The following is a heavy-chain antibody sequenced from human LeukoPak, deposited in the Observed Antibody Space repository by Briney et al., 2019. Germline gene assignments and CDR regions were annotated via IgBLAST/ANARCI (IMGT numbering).Heavy chain of an antibody. CDR3: ARDAQQLVRQFDY. J-gene: IGHJ4*02. CDR2: INPSGGST. V-gene: IGHV1-46*01. D-gene: IGHD6-13*01. Sequence: GESLKISCKASGYTFTSYYMHWVRQAPGQGLEWMGIINPSGGSTSYAQKFQGRVTMTRDMSTSTVYMELSSLRSEDTAVYYCARDAQQLVRQFDYWGQGTLVTVSS. CDR1: GYTFTSYY.